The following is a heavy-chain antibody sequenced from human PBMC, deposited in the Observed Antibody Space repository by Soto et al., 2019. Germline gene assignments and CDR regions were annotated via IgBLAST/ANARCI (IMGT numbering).Heavy chain of an antibody. CDR1: SGSISSSSYY. CDR2: IYYSGST. J-gene: IGHJ5*02. V-gene: IGHV4-39*01. D-gene: IGHD3-3*01. CDR3: ARSTYYDFWSGYYTAVGWFDP. Sequence: PWETLSLTCTVSSGSISSSSYYWGWIRQPPGKGLEWIGSIYYSGSTYYNPSLKSRVTISVDTSKNQFSLKLSSVTAADTAVYYCARSTYYDFWSGYYTAVGWFDPWGQGTLVTVSS.